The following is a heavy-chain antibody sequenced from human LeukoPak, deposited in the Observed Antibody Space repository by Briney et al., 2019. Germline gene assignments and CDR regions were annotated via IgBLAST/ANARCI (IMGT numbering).Heavy chain of an antibody. D-gene: IGHD3-9*01. J-gene: IGHJ6*04. Sequence: GRSLRLSCAASGFTFSSYGMHWVRQAPGKGLEWVVVISYDGSNKYYADSVKGRFTISRDNSKNTLYLQMNSLRAEDTAVYYCAKDERYFDWLLSDYYYYYGMDVWGKGTTVTVSS. CDR2: ISYDGSNK. CDR3: AKDERYFDWLLSDYYYYYGMDV. V-gene: IGHV3-30*18. CDR1: GFTFSSYG.